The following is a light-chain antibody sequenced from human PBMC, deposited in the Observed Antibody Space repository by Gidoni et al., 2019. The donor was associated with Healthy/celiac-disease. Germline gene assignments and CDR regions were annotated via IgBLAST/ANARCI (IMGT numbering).Light chain of an antibody. CDR1: KSVSSY. CDR3: QQRSNWPPLT. J-gene: IGKJ4*01. CDR2: DAS. V-gene: IGKV3-11*01. Sequence: EIVLTQSPATLSLSPGERATLSCRASKSVSSYLACYQQKPGQAPRLLIYDASNRATGIPARFSGSGSGTDFTLTISRLEPEDFAVYYCQQRSNWPPLTFGGGTKVESK.